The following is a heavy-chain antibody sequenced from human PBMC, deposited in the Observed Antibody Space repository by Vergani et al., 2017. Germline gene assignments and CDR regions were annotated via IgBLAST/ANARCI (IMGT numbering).Heavy chain of an antibody. V-gene: IGHV3-21*01. J-gene: IGHJ4*02. CDR3: ASAAYDILTGYYDPSDY. Sequence: EVQLVESGGGLVKPGGSLRLSCAASGFTFSSYSMNWVRQAPGKGLEWVSSISSSSSYISYADSVKGRFTISRDNVKNSLYLQMNSLRAEDTAVYYCASAAYDILTGYYDPSDYWGQGTLVTVSS. CDR1: GFTFSSYS. D-gene: IGHD3-9*01. CDR2: ISSSSSYI.